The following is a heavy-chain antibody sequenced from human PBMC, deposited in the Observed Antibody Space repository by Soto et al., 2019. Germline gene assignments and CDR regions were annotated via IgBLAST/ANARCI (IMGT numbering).Heavy chain of an antibody. D-gene: IGHD3-3*01. CDR2: ISYDGSNK. Sequence: QPGGSLRLSCAASGFTFSSYAMHWVRQAPGKGLEWVAVISYDGSNKYYADSVKGRFTISRDNSKNTLYLQMNSLRAEDTAVYYCARDRAQGLEWSYYYYGMDVWGQGTTVTVSS. CDR3: ARDRAQGLEWSYYYYGMDV. V-gene: IGHV3-30-3*01. CDR1: GFTFSSYA. J-gene: IGHJ6*02.